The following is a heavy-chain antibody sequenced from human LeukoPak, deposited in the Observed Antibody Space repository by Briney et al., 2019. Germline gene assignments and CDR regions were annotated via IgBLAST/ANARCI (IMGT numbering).Heavy chain of an antibody. V-gene: IGHV3-7*01. CDR1: GFTFSSYW. CDR3: ARGNYGGHYYYMDV. J-gene: IGHJ6*03. Sequence: GGSLRLSCAAYGFTFSSYWMSWVRQAPGKGLEWVANIKQDGSEKYYVDSVKGRFTISRDNAKNSLYLQMNSLRAEDTAVYYCARGNYGGHYYYMDVWGKGTTVTISS. CDR2: IKQDGSEK. D-gene: IGHD3-16*01.